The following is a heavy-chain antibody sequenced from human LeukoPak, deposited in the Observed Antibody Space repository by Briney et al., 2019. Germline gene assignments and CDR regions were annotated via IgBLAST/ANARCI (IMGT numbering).Heavy chain of an antibody. CDR1: GFTFRSHD. CDR2: ISDSGGST. V-gene: IGHV3-23*01. CDR3: VREGPRGLAFDI. J-gene: IGHJ3*02. Sequence: GGSLRLSCAASGFTFRSHDMSWVRQAPGKGLEWVSGISDSGGSTFYADSVKGRFTISSDNSKKELYLQMNGLRVEDTAVYYCVREGPRGLAFDIWGQGTMVTVSS.